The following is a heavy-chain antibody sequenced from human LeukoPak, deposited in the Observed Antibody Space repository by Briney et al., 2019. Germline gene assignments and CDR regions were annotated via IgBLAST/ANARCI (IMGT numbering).Heavy chain of an antibody. CDR1: GGSISSYY. D-gene: IGHD2-15*01. CDR3: ARIVVVAASDAFDI. Sequence: SETLSLTCTVSGGSISSYYWSWIRQPAGKRLEWIGRIYTSGSTNYNPSLKSRVTMSVDTSQNQFSLKLSSVTAADTAVYYCARIVVVAASDAFDIWGQGTMVTVSS. CDR2: IYTSGST. V-gene: IGHV4-4*07. J-gene: IGHJ3*02.